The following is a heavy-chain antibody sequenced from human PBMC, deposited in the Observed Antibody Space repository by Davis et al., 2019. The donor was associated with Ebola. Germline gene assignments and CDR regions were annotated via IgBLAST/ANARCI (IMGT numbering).Heavy chain of an antibody. CDR1: GFTFSKNS. Sequence: GGSLRLSCAASGFTFSKNSMNWVRQAPGKGLEWVSFISSSGSTIYYADSVKGRFTISRDNAKNSLYLQMNSLRVEDTAVYYCAKDQGDGGRGYYYYDMDVWGQGTTVTVSS. D-gene: IGHD3-10*01. CDR3: AKDQGDGGRGYYYYDMDV. J-gene: IGHJ6*02. CDR2: ISSSGSTI. V-gene: IGHV3-48*04.